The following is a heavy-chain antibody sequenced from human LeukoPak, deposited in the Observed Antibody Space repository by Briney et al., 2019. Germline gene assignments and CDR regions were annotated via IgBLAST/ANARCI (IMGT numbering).Heavy chain of an antibody. D-gene: IGHD3-22*01. CDR2: IYDSGST. CDR3: ARAGVVGGYYSSPAPSNFGQ. Sequence: SETLSLTCTVSGGSIRRYYWTWIRQPPGKGLEWIGYIYDSGSTDYNPSLKSRVTISVDTSKNQISLKVNSVTAADTAVYYCARAGVVGGYYSSPAPSNFGQWGQGTLVTVSS. V-gene: IGHV4-59*01. J-gene: IGHJ4*02. CDR1: GGSIRRYY.